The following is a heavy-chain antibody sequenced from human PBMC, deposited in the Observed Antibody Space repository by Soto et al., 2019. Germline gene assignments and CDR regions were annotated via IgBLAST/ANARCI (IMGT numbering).Heavy chain of an antibody. CDR2: LNSDGSNT. CDR3: ARGAKGQWLVGF. CDR1: GFTFSNYW. J-gene: IGHJ4*02. D-gene: IGHD6-19*01. V-gene: IGHV3-74*01. Sequence: GGSLRLSCVASGFTFSNYWMHWVRQTPGEGLVWVSRLNSDGSNTDYADSVKGRFSISRDNAKNTVYLQMNSLRADDTALYYCARGAKGQWLVGFWGQGTLVTVSS.